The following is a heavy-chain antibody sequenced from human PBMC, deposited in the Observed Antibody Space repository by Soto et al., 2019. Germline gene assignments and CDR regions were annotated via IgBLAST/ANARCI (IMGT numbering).Heavy chain of an antibody. Sequence: QVQLVQSGAEVKKPGASVKVSCKASGYTFTSYYMHWERQAPGQGLEWMGIINPSGGSTSYAQKLQGSVTMTGDTSTSAVYMGLSSLRSEDTAVYYCARGLRGGIDYWGQGTLVTVSS. J-gene: IGHJ4*02. CDR2: INPSGGST. V-gene: IGHV1-46*01. CDR1: GYTFTSYY. D-gene: IGHD2-15*01. CDR3: ARGLRGGIDY.